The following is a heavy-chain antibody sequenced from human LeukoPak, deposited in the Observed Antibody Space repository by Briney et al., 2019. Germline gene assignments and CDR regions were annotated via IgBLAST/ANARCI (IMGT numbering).Heavy chain of an antibody. V-gene: IGHV3-23*01. CDR3: AKSESFTVTTAFDY. CDR2: ISGSGGST. D-gene: IGHD4-17*01. CDR1: GFTFSSYG. J-gene: IGHJ4*02. Sequence: GGSLRLSCAASGFTFSSYGMSWVRQAPGKGLEWVSAISGSGGSTYYADSVKGRFTISSDNSKNTLYMQMNSLRAEDTAVYYCAKSESFTVTTAFDYWGQGTLVTVSS.